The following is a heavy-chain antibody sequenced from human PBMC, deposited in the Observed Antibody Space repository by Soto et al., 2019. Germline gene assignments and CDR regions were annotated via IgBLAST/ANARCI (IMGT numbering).Heavy chain of an antibody. CDR1: GVTFSSYA. J-gene: IGHJ3*02. D-gene: IGHD3-9*01. CDR3: AKAFTGTRWGAFDI. Sequence: GGSLRLSCAASGVTFSSYAMSWVRQAPWKGLEWVSVISGSGGSAYYADSVKGRFTISRDNSKNTLYLQMNSLRAEDTAAYYCAKAFTGTRWGAFDIWGQGTMVTVSS. V-gene: IGHV3-23*01. CDR2: ISGSGGSA.